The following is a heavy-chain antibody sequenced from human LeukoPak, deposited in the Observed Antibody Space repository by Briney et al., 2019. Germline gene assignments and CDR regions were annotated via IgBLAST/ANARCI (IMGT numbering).Heavy chain of an antibody. CDR2: ISYDGSNK. Sequence: GRSLRLSCAASGFTFSSYAMHWVRQAPGKGLEWVAVISYDGSNKYYADSVKGRFTISRDNSKNTLYLQMNSLRAEDTAVYYCARDITVTSGFDYWGQGTLVTVSS. CDR1: GFTFSSYA. D-gene: IGHD4-11*01. J-gene: IGHJ4*02. V-gene: IGHV3-30-3*01. CDR3: ARDITVTSGFDY.